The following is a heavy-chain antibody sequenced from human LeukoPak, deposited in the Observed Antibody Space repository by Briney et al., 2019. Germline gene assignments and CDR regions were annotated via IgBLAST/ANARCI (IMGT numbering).Heavy chain of an antibody. D-gene: IGHD3-9*01. CDR3: ARKGTYYDILTGYYSPFDY. J-gene: IGHJ4*02. V-gene: IGHV4-39*07. Sequence: PSETLSLTCTVSGGSISSSSYYWGWIRQPPGKGLEWIGSIYYSGSTYYNPSLKSRVTISVDTSKNQFSLKLSSVTAADTAVYYCARKGTYYDILTGYYSPFDYWGQGTLVTVSS. CDR2: IYYSGST. CDR1: GGSISSSSYY.